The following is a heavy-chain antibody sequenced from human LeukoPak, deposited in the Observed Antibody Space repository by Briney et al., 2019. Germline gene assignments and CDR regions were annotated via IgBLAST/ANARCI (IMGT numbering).Heavy chain of an antibody. V-gene: IGHV1-18*04. Sequence: ASVTVSCKSSRYTFTSYGISGVRQAPGQGLEGMGWISAYNGNTNYAQKLQGRVTITTDTSTSTAYMELRSLRSDDTAVYYCASHYCSSTSCYADYGMDVWGKGTTVTVSS. D-gene: IGHD2-2*01. CDR2: ISAYNGNT. J-gene: IGHJ6*04. CDR1: RYTFTSYG. CDR3: ASHYCSSTSCYADYGMDV.